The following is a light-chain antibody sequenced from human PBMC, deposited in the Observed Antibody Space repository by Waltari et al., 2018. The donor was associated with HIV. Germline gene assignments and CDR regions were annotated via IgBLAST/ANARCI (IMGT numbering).Light chain of an antibody. CDR3: QQDDRLPQT. V-gene: IGKV1-39*01. CDR1: QSSKRK. Sequence: IQFTQSPSSLPASVAERVTITCRASQSSKRKLRWYQQRRGKAPRRLNYGASRLQTGVPARFSGSGSGTQFTLTVTSLQPEEFATYFCQQDDRLPQTFGQGTRVDIK. J-gene: IGKJ5*01. CDR2: GAS.